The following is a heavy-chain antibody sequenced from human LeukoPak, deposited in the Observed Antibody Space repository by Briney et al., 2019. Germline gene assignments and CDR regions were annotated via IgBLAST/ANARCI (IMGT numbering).Heavy chain of an antibody. J-gene: IGHJ4*02. CDR2: IIPIFGTA. D-gene: IGHD2-15*01. CDR3: ARYCSGGGCYSYFDY. CDR1: GGTYSSYA. Sequence: SVKVSCKASGGTYSSYAISWVRQAPGQGLEWMGGIIPIFGTANYAQKLQGRVTITADKSTSTAYMELSSLRSEDTAVYYCARYCSGGGCYSYFDYWGQGTLVTVSS. V-gene: IGHV1-69*06.